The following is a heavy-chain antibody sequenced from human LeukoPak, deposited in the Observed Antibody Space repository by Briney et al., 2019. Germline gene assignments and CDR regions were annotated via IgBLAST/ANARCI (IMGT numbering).Heavy chain of an antibody. CDR2: IYYSGST. CDR3: ARGSITAAGGY. D-gene: IGHD6-13*01. CDR1: GGSISNYY. J-gene: IGHJ4*02. V-gene: IGHV4-59*08. Sequence: SETLSLTCSVSGGSISNYYWTWIRQPPGKGLEWIGYIYYSGSTNYNPSLKSRVTISVDTSKNQFSLKLSSVTAADTAVYYCARGSITAAGGYWGQGTLVTVSS.